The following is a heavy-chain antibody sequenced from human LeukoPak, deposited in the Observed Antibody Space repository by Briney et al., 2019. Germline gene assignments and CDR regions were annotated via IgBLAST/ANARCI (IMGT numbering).Heavy chain of an antibody. CDR1: GFTFSSYG. V-gene: IGHV3-30*18. CDR2: ISYDGSNK. J-gene: IGHJ6*04. D-gene: IGHD2-15*01. Sequence: PGRSLRLSCAASGFTFSSYGMHWVRQAPGKGLEWVAVISYDGSNKYYADSVKGRFTISRDNSKNTLYLQMNSLRAEDTAVYYCAKGGCSGGSCYSYYYGMDVWGKGTTVTVSS. CDR3: AKGGCSGGSCYSYYYGMDV.